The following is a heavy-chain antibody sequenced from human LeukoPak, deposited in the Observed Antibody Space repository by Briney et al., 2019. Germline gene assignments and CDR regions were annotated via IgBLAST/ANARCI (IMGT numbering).Heavy chain of an antibody. CDR3: ASGDSSNYMYYFDY. CDR1: GGSISSYY. CDR2: IYPRGST. V-gene: IGHV4-4*08. D-gene: IGHD4-11*01. J-gene: IGHJ4*02. Sequence: AESLSLTWTVAGGSISSYYCSWSRQPPGNGMEWGGYIYPRGSTNYNTSLKSRVTISVDAYKIQFSLKLSSVTAADTAMYYCASGDSSNYMYYFDYWGQGILVTVSS.